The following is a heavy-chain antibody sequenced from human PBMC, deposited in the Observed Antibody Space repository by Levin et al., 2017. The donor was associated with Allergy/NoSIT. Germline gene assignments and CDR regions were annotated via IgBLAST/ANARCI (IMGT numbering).Heavy chain of an antibody. D-gene: IGHD3-10*01. V-gene: IGHV3-30*18. CDR3: AKDLVRGVTVYYYYGMDV. J-gene: IGHJ6*02. Sequence: SGGSLRLSCAASGLTFSSYGMHWVRQAPGKGLEWVAVISYDGSNKYYADSVKGRFTISRDNSKNTLYLQMNSLRAEDTAVYYCAKDLVRGVTVYYYYGMDVWGQGTTVTVSS. CDR1: GLTFSSYG. CDR2: ISYDGSNK.